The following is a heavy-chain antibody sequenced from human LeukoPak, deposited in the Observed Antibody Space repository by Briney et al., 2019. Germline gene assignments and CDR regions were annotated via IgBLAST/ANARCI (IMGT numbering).Heavy chain of an antibody. CDR3: ARHVTYSSSWMANFDF. Sequence: SENLSLTCTVSGGSISNYYWSWIRQSPGKGLEWIGYIYYSGSTNYNPSLKSRVTISVDTSKNQFSLKLSSVTAADTAVYFCARHVTYSSSWMANFDFWGQGILVTVSS. D-gene: IGHD6-13*01. V-gene: IGHV4-59*08. CDR1: GGSISNYY. CDR2: IYYSGST. J-gene: IGHJ4*02.